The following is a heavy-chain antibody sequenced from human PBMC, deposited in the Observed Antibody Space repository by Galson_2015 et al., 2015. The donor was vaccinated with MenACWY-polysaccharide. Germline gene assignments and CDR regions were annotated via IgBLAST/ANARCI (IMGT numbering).Heavy chain of an antibody. J-gene: IGHJ4*02. V-gene: IGHV3-7*01. CDR1: GFTFSRYW. CDR2: IKQDGREK. CDR3: ARLLSYYFDY. Sequence: SLRLSCAASGFTFSRYWMTWVRRPPGKGLEWVANIKQDGREKYYVDSVKGRFTISRDNTKNSLYLQMNSLRPEDTAVYYCARLLSYYFDYWGQGTLVTVSS.